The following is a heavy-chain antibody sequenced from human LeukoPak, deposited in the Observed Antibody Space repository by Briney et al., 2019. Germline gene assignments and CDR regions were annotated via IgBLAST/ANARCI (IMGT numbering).Heavy chain of an antibody. CDR2: ISSSSSYI. V-gene: IGHV3-21*04. CDR3: AKTGYSSSWYPSHQIFDY. D-gene: IGHD6-13*01. CDR1: GFTFSSYS. Sequence: PGGSLRLSCAASGFTFSSYSMNWVRQAPGKGLEWVSSISSSSSYIYYADSVKGRFTISRDNSKNTLYLQMNSLRAEDTAVYYCAKTGYSSSWYPSHQIFDYWGQGTLVTVSS. J-gene: IGHJ4*02.